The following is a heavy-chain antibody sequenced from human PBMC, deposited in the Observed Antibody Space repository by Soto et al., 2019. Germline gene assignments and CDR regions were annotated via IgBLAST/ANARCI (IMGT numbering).Heavy chain of an antibody. CDR1: GYTFTSYD. V-gene: IGHV1-8*01. D-gene: IGHD3-9*01. J-gene: IGHJ6*03. Sequence: GASVKVSCKASGYTFTSYDINWVRQATGQGLEWMGWMNPNSGNTGYAQKFQGRVTMTRNTSISTAYMELSSLRSEDTAVYYCARNYDILTGYWPTFYYYYYMDVWGKGTTVTVSS. CDR3: ARNYDILTGYWPTFYYYYYMDV. CDR2: MNPNSGNT.